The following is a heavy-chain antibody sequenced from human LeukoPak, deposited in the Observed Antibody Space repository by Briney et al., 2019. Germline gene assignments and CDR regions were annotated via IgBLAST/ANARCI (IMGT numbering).Heavy chain of an antibody. CDR3: ARDQGSLTRSWYTGY. J-gene: IGHJ4*02. CDR2: INPYSGDT. CDR1: GYTFTGYH. D-gene: IGHD6-13*01. V-gene: IGHV1-2*06. Sequence: ASVKVSCXASGYTFTGYHIHWVRQAPGQGLEWMGRINPYSGDTNYAQKFQGRVTMTRDTSITTAYMDLSSLTPDDTAVYFCARDQGSLTRSWYTGYWGQGTQVTVSS.